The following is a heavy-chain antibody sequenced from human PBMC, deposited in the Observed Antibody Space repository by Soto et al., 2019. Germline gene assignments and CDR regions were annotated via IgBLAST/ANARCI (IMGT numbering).Heavy chain of an antibody. CDR2: IQSDGSSP. CDR3: ARGGDPDY. Sequence: EVQLVESGGGLVQPGGSLRLSCVASGFTFNYYWMHWVRQAPGKGLLWVSRIQSDGSSPDYVDSVKGRFTISRDNAKNTLYLQMNNLRAEDTAVYYCARGGDPDYWGQGTLVTVSS. D-gene: IGHD2-21*02. V-gene: IGHV3-74*01. CDR1: GFTFNYYW. J-gene: IGHJ4*02.